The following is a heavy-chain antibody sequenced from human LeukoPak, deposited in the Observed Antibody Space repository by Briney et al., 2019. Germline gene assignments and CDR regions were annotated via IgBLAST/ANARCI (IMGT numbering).Heavy chain of an antibody. V-gene: IGHV1-69*05. CDR1: GYTFTDYY. D-gene: IGHD3-10*01. J-gene: IGHJ6*03. CDR2: IIPIFGTA. CDR3: ARGGSGSHRIYDYYYYYMDV. Sequence: ASVKVSCTASGYTFTDYYMHWVRQAPGQGLEWMGRIIPIFGTANYAQEFQGRVTITTDESTSTAYMELSSLRSEDTAVYYCARGGSGSHRIYDYYYYYMDVWGKGTTVTVSS.